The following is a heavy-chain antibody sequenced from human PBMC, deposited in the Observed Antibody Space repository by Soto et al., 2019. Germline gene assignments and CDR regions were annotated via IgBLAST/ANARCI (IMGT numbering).Heavy chain of an antibody. D-gene: IGHD3-10*01. CDR3: ARHGFGTLHGLVDV. CDR1: GDSLTNYY. Sequence: QVQLQESGPGLVKPSETLSLTCTVSGDSLTNYYCSWFRQPPGKGLEWIGYFHYSGYSAYNLSLKRRVTMSMDTSKTQFSLMLESVTATDTAVYYCARHGFGTLHGLVDVWGQGTTVIVSS. V-gene: IGHV4-59*08. CDR2: FHYSGYS. J-gene: IGHJ6*02.